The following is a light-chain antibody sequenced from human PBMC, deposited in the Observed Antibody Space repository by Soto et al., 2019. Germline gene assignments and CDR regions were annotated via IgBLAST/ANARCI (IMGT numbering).Light chain of an antibody. J-gene: IGLJ1*01. Sequence: QSVLTQPASVSGSPGQSITNSCTGTSSDVGSYNLVSWYQQHPGKAPKLMIYEVSKRPSGVSNRFSGSKSGNTASLTISGLQAEDEADYYCCSYAGSSTYVFGTG. CDR2: EVS. CDR1: SSDVGSYNL. V-gene: IGLV2-23*02. CDR3: CSYAGSSTYV.